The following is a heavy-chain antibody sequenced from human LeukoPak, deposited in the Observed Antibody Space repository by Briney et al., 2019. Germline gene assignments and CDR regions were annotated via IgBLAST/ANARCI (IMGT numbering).Heavy chain of an antibody. CDR3: ARIQAGSFLESRAFDI. CDR1: GGTFSSYA. V-gene: IGHV1-69*05. CDR2: IIPIFGTA. J-gene: IGHJ3*02. D-gene: IGHD3-3*01. Sequence: ASVKVSCKASGGTFSSYAISWVRQAPGQGLEWMGGIIPIFGTANYAQKFQGRVTITTDESTSTAYMELSSLRSEDTAVYYCARIQAGSFLESRAFDIWGQGTMVTVSS.